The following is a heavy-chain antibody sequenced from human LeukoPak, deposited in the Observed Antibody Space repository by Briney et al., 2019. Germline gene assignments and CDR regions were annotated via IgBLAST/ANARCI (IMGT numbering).Heavy chain of an antibody. D-gene: IGHD3-10*02. CDR2: ISSSSSYI. CDR1: GFTFSSYS. J-gene: IGHJ6*04. V-gene: IGHV3-21*01. Sequence: PGGSLRLSCAASGFTFSSYSMNWVRQAPGKGLEWVSSISSSSSYIHYADSVKGRFTISRDNAKNSLYLQMNSLRAEDTAVYYCAELGITMIGGVWGKGTTVTISS. CDR3: AELGITMIGGV.